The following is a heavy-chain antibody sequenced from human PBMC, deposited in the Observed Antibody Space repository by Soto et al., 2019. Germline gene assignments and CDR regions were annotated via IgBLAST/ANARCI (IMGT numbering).Heavy chain of an antibody. Sequence: VQLVESGGGLVQPGRSLRLSCAASGFTFDDYAMHWVRQAPGKGLEWVSGISWNSGSIGYADSVKGRFTISRDNAKNSLYLQMNSLRAEDTALYYCAKDINSVYSYGSPFDYWGQGTLVTVSS. CDR3: AKDINSVYSYGSPFDY. D-gene: IGHD5-18*01. V-gene: IGHV3-9*01. CDR1: GFTFDDYA. J-gene: IGHJ4*02. CDR2: ISWNSGSI.